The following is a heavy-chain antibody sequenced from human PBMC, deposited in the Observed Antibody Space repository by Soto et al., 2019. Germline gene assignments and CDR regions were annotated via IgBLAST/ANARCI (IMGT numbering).Heavy chain of an antibody. CDR3: ARLTTRITGAFDD. D-gene: IGHD7-27*01. CDR2: IYDSGRT. J-gene: IGHJ4*02. Sequence: QVQLQESGPGLVQPSQTLSLTCTVSGASIGSGSYYWSWIRQYPGEGLVWIGHIYDSGRTYYNPSLESRVSISIDTSKNEFSMTLTSVTAADTAVYYCARLTTRITGAFDDWGLGTVVNVSS. CDR1: GASIGSGSYY. V-gene: IGHV4-31*03.